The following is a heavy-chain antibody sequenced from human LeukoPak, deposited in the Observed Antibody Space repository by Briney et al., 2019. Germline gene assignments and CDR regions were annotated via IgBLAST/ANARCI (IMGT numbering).Heavy chain of an antibody. J-gene: IGHJ3*02. D-gene: IGHD3-22*01. V-gene: IGHV5-51*01. Sequence: GESLKISCKGSGYSFTSYWIGWVRQMPGKGLEWMGIIYPGDSDTRYSPSFQGQVTISADKSISTAYLQWSSLKASDTAMYYCARVLTYYYDSSGYYYDYGAFDIWGQGTMVTVSS. CDR1: GYSFTSYW. CDR3: ARVLTYYYDSSGYYYDYGAFDI. CDR2: IYPGDSDT.